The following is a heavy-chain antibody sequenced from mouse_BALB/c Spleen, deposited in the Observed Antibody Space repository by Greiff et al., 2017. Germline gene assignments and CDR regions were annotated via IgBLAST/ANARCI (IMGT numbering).Heavy chain of an antibody. Sequence: EVQLVESGGGLVKPGGSLKLSCAASGFTFSSYAMSWVRQTPEKRLEWVASISSGGSTYYPDSVKGRFTISRDNARNILYLQMISLRSEDTAMYYCARTSTMITTETWFAYWGQGTLVTVSA. CDR2: ISSGGST. CDR3: ARTSTMITTETWFAY. D-gene: IGHD2-4*01. V-gene: IGHV5-6-5*01. J-gene: IGHJ3*01. CDR1: GFTFSSYA.